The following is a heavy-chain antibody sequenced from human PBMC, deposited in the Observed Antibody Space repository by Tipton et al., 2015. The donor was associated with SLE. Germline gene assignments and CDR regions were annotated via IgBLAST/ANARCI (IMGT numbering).Heavy chain of an antibody. D-gene: IGHD2-15*01. Sequence: SLRLSCAASGFTFSSYGMHWVRQAPGKGLEWVSAISGSGGSTYYADSVKGRFTISRDNSKNTLYLQMNSLRAEDTAVYYCAKSPPYCSGGSCDDYWGQGTLVTVSS. V-gene: IGHV3-23*01. CDR3: AKSPPYCSGGSCDDY. CDR1: GFTFSSYG. J-gene: IGHJ4*02. CDR2: ISGSGGST.